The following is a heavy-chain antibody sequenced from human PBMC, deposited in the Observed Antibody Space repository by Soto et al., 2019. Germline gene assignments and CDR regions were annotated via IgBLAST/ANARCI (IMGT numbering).Heavy chain of an antibody. J-gene: IGHJ3*02. V-gene: IGHV1-24*01. CDR1: GYTHTELS. CDR3: ATSFGVSVDGFDI. CDR2: FDPEDGET. D-gene: IGHD3-16*01. Sequence: ASVKVSCKVPGYTHTELSLHWVRQAPGKGLEWMGGFDPEDGETIYAQKFQGRVTMTEDTSTDTAYMELSSLRSEDTAVYYCATSFGVSVDGFDIWGQGTMGTVS.